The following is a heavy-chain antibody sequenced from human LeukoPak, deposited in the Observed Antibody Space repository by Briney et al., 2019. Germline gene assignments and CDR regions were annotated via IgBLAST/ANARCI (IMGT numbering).Heavy chain of an antibody. D-gene: IGHD3-22*01. V-gene: IGHV1-24*01. CDR2: FDPEDGET. CDR1: GYTLTELS. J-gene: IGHJ4*02. Sequence: GASVKVSCKVSGYTLTELSMHWVRQAPGKGLEWMGGFDPEDGETIYAQKFQGRVTMAEDTSTDTAYRELSSLRSEDTAVYYCATDLGGYYYDSSGYSAFGYWGQGTLVTVSS. CDR3: ATDLGGYYYDSSGYSAFGY.